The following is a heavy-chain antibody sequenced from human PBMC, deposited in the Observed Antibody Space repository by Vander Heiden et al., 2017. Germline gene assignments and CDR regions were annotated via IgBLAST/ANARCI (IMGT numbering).Heavy chain of an antibody. D-gene: IGHD6-13*01. CDR2: INPNSGGT. CDR3: AREQIAAAGNWFDP. J-gene: IGHJ5*02. V-gene: IGHV1-2*02. Sequence: QVQLVQSGPEVKKPGASVKVSCKASGYTFTGYYMHWVRQAPGRGLEWMGWINPNSGGTNYAQKFQGRVTMTRDTSISTAYMELSRLRSDDTAVYYCAREQIAAAGNWFDPWGQGTLVTVSS. CDR1: GYTFTGYY.